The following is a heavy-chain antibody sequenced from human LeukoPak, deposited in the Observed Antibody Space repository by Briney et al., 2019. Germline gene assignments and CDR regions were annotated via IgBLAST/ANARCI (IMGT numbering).Heavy chain of an antibody. J-gene: IGHJ4*02. CDR2: MYYSGST. CDR1: GGSISSYY. Sequence: PSETLSLTCTVSGGSISSYYWSWIRQPPGKGLEWIGYMYYSGSTNYNPSLRSRVTILVDTSKNQFSLKLSSVTAADTAVYYCASGSEDSSGYSFDYWGQGTLVTVSS. V-gene: IGHV4-59*01. D-gene: IGHD3-22*01. CDR3: ASGSEDSSGYSFDY.